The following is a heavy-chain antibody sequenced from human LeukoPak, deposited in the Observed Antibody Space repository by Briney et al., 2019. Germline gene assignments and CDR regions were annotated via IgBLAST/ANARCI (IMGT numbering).Heavy chain of an antibody. J-gene: IGHJ4*02. CDR3: ARGGYSFDY. V-gene: IGHV3-7*01. CDR1: GFSFTKYW. Sequence: PGWSLRLSCVASGFSFTKYWMTWVRQAPGKGLEWVARLHPDGSERNYVGSVEGRFAVFGDNAKSSLFLQMHSLRVEDTAVYYCARGGYSFDYLGQGTSVTVPS. CDR2: LHPDGSER. D-gene: IGHD5-12*01.